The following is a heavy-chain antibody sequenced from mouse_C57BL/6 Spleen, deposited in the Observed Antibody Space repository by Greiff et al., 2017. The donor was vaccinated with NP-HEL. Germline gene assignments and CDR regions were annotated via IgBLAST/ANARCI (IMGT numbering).Heavy chain of an antibody. D-gene: IGHD1-1*01. CDR3: ARGDGSSPAWFDY. V-gene: IGHV1-80*01. CDR2: IYPGDGGT. Sequence: QVQLQQSGAELVKPGASVKISCKASGYAFSSYWMNWVKQRPGKGLEWIGQIYPGDGGTNYNGKFKGKATLTADKSSSTAYMQLSSLTCEDSAVYFCARGDGSSPAWFDYWGQGTLVTVSA. CDR1: GYAFSSYW. J-gene: IGHJ3*01.